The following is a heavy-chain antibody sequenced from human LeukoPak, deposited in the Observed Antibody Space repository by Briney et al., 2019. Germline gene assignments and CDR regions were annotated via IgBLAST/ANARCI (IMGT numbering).Heavy chain of an antibody. V-gene: IGHV4-59*08. CDR2: IYYSGGT. D-gene: IGHD3-22*01. CDR1: GGSISGYF. Sequence: PSETLSLTCSVSGGSISGYFWSWIRQPPGKGLEWIGDIYYSGGTNYNPSLKSRVTISVDTSKNQFSLKLSSVTAADTAVYYCARHGEYYDSSGYYYFDIWGQGTMVTVSS. J-gene: IGHJ3*02. CDR3: ARHGEYYDSSGYYYFDI.